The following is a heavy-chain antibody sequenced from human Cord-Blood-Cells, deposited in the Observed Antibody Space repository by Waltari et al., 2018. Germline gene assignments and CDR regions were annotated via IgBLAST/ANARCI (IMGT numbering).Heavy chain of an antibody. CDR3: ARHRGDFWSGYYDAFDI. D-gene: IGHD3-3*01. CDR2: IYYSGTT. Sequence: QLQLQESGPGLVKPSETLSLTCTVSGGSLSSSSYYWGWFRQPPGKGLGWIGCIYYSGTTYYNPSLKSRVTISVDTSKNQFSLKLSSVTAADTAVYYCARHRGDFWSGYYDAFDIWGQGTMVTVSS. V-gene: IGHV4-39*01. CDR1: GGSLSSSSYY. J-gene: IGHJ3*02.